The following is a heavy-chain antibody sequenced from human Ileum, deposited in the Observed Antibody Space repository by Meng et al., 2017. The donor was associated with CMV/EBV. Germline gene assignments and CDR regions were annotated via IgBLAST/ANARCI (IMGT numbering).Heavy chain of an antibody. D-gene: IGHD2-8*02. CDR2: IKNKVNGGTP. V-gene: IGHV3-15*01. CDR3: TTFNVAVTDWFDP. Sequence: SGITFNNVWMSWVRQDPGKGLEWVGRIKNKVNGGTPNYAAPVTGRFTISRDDSKNTLYLQMTSLKTEDTGVYYCTTFNVAVTDWFDPWGQGALVTVSS. CDR1: GITFNNVW. J-gene: IGHJ5*02.